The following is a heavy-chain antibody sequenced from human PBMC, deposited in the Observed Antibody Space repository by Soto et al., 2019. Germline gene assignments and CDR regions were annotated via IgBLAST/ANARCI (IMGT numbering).Heavy chain of an antibody. CDR3: ARAAPTYYYGSGSYYNRPFDY. V-gene: IGHV1-8*01. D-gene: IGHD3-10*01. Sequence: GASVKVSCKASGYAFTSSDMNWMRQATGQGLEWMGWMNPNSGNTGYAQKFQGRVTMTRNTSISTAYMELSSLRSEDTAVYYCARAAPTYYYGSGSYYNRPFDYWGQGTLVTVSS. J-gene: IGHJ4*02. CDR1: GYAFTSSD. CDR2: MNPNSGNT.